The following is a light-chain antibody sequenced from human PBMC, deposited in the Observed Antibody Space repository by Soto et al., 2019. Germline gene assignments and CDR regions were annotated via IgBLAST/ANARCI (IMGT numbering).Light chain of an antibody. J-gene: IGKJ5*01. CDR1: HSVSNNY. CDR3: RQHCDWSPMT. Sequence: EILLTQSPGPLSLSPGGRATLSCRASHSVSNNYLAWYQQQPRRAPSLLIYDAASRVTGVPARFSGGGSGAAVSLTIISRVAPDVFVYYCRQHCDWSPMTFGPGTRVEIK. CDR2: DAA. V-gene: IGKV3D-20*02.